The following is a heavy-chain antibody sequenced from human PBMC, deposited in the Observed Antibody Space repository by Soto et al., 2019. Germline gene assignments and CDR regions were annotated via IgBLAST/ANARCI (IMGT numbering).Heavy chain of an antibody. J-gene: IGHJ5*02. CDR3: VVDYYDSSGYLNWFDP. CDR2: IIPIFGTA. CDR1: GGTFSSYA. V-gene: IGHV1-69*13. Sequence: GASVKFSCKASGGTFSSYAISWVRQAPGQGLEWMGGIIPIFGTANYAQKFQGRVTITADESTSTAYMELSSLRSEDTAVYYCVVDYYDSSGYLNWFDPWGQGTLVTVS. D-gene: IGHD3-22*01.